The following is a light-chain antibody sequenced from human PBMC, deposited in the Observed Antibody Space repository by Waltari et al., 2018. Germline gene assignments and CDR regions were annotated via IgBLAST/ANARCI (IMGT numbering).Light chain of an antibody. Sequence: DIQMTQSPVSLSASVGDTVTITCRASHNIGTFLSWYQQRPAKAPTVLIYAASTLQRGVPSRCSGSGSETDFPLTLFSLEPEDFATYFCQQTYSALCCTFGQGTKLEIK. J-gene: IGKJ2*02. CDR2: AAS. V-gene: IGKV1-39*01. CDR1: HNIGTF. CDR3: QQTYSALCCT.